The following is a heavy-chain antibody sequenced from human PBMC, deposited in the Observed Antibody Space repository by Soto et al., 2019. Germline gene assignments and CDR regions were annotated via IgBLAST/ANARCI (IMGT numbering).Heavy chain of an antibody. D-gene: IGHD3-10*01. J-gene: IGHJ3*02. CDR3: ATSERYYYGSGSYYNDPGAFDI. Sequence: ASVKVSCKASGYTFTGYNMHWVRQAPGQGLEWMGWINPNSGGTNYAQKFQGWVTMTRDTSISTAYMELSRLRSDDTAVYYCATSERYYYGSGSYYNDPGAFDIWGQGTMVTVSS. CDR1: GYTFTGYN. V-gene: IGHV1-2*04. CDR2: INPNSGGT.